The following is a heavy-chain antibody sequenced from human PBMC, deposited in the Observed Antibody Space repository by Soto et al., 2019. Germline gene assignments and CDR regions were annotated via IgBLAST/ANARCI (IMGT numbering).Heavy chain of an antibody. CDR2: MHAGNGNK. J-gene: IGHJ4*02. CDR3: ARGESVVGDY. D-gene: IGHD2-15*01. CDR1: GYPFTNYD. Sequence: ASVKVSCKTSGYPFTNYDIHWVRQATGQRLEWMGWMHAGNGNKKYSQKFQDRVTITRDTSASTAYMELSSLRSEDTAVYYCARGESVVGDYWGQGTLVTVSS. V-gene: IGHV1-3*01.